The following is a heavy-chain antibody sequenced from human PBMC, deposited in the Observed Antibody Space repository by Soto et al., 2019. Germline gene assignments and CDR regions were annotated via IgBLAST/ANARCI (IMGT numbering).Heavy chain of an antibody. V-gene: IGHV4-30-2*01. Sequence: QLQLQESGSGLVKPSQTLSLTCAVSGGSISSGGYSWSWIRQPPGKGLEWIGYMYHSGSTYYNPSLNSRVTISIDRSKNQFSLKLSSVTAADTAVYHCARVPDYWGQGILVTVSS. D-gene: IGHD2-2*01. J-gene: IGHJ4*02. CDR1: GGSISSGGYS. CDR3: ARVPDY. CDR2: MYHSGST.